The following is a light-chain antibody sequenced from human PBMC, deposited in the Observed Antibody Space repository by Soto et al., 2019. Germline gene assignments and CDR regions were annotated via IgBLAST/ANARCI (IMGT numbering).Light chain of an antibody. CDR2: AAS. Sequence: DIQLTQSPSFVSASVGDRVTISCRASQGIRNYLVWYQQKSGKAPKVLIYAASTLHSGVPSRFSGSGSGTEFTLTISSLQPEDFATYYCQQLNTYPPWTFGQGTKVKIK. CDR1: QGIRNY. CDR3: QQLNTYPPWT. V-gene: IGKV1-9*01. J-gene: IGKJ1*01.